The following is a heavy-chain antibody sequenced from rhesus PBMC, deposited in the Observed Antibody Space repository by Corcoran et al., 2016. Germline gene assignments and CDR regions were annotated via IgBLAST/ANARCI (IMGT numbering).Heavy chain of an antibody. CDR1: GYSFPRSW. V-gene: IGHV5-20*02. Sequence: EVQLVQSGAEVKRPGESLKISCKTSGYSFPRSWISWVRQLPGKGLEWMGAIDLSDSDTRYSPAFQGQVTISADKAISTAYLQWSSLKASDTATYYCAKDDFWSGYFIDYWGQGVLVTVSS. CDR3: AKDDFWSGYFIDY. J-gene: IGHJ4*01. D-gene: IGHD3-3*01. CDR2: IDLSDSDT.